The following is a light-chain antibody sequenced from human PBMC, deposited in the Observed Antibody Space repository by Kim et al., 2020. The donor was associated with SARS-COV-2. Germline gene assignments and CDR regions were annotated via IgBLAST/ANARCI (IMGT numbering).Light chain of an antibody. CDR3: RRTYNAPRGT. V-gene: IGKV1-27*01. J-gene: IGKJ4*01. Sequence: ASVGDRGTITFRVSQRIRSYLNWYRQKTEKVPKLLIYSASNLQSGVPSRFSGRGSGTDFTLTISSLQPEDVATYYGRRTYNAPRGTFGGGTKLEI. CDR2: SAS. CDR1: QRIRSY.